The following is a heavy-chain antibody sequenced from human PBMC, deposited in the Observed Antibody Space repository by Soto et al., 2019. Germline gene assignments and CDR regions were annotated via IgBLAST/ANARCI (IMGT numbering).Heavy chain of an antibody. D-gene: IGHD3-10*01. CDR2: IYYSGST. V-gene: IGHV4-39*01. CDR3: ARHPLLRGGYHFDY. CDR1: GGSISSSSYY. Sequence: QLQLQESGPGLVKPSETLSLTCTVSGGSISSSSYYWGWIRQPPGKGLEWIGSIYYSGSTYYNPSLKSRVTISVDTSKNQFSLKLSSVTAADTAVYYCARHPLLRGGYHFDYWGQGTLVTVSS. J-gene: IGHJ4*02.